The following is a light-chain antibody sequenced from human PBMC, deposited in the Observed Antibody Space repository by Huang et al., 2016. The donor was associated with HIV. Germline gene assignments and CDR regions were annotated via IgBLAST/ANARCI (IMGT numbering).Light chain of an antibody. CDR1: QSVTSDY. CDR2: GAS. V-gene: IGKV3-20*01. J-gene: IGKJ1*01. Sequence: EIVLTQSPGTLSLSPGETATLSCRASQSVTSDYLAWYQHRPGQAPRLLIYGASNRATGIPDRFSGSGSGTDFTLTISRLDPEDFAVYYCQEYGRSPPWTFGQGTRVGIK. CDR3: QEYGRSPPWT.